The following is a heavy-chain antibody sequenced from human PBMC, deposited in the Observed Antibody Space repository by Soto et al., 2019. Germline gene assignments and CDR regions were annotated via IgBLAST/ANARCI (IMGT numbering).Heavy chain of an antibody. Sequence: SETLSLTCAVYGGSFSGYYWSWIRQPPGKGLEWIGEINHSGSTNYNPSLKSRVTISVDTSKNQFSLKLSSVTAADTAVYYCARGLRGYHYSGYSSSWYNGSDRYYYYYMDVWGKGTTVTVSS. CDR3: ARGLRGYHYSGYSSSWYNGSDRYYYYYMDV. D-gene: IGHD6-13*01. J-gene: IGHJ6*03. CDR1: GGSFSGYY. V-gene: IGHV4-34*01. CDR2: INHSGST.